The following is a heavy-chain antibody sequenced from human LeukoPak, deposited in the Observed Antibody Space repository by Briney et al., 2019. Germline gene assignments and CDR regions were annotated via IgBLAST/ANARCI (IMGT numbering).Heavy chain of an antibody. D-gene: IGHD3-16*01. CDR2: IVVGNVNT. CDR3: AASPGTVGAFDI. V-gene: IGHV1-58*01. J-gene: IGHJ3*02. Sequence: GASVKVSCKASGFTFSSSAVQWVRQARGQRLEWVGWIVVGNVNTNYAQKFQERVTITRDMSTSTAYMELRSLRSDDTAVYYCAASPGTVGAFDIWGQGSMVTVSS. CDR1: GFTFSSSA.